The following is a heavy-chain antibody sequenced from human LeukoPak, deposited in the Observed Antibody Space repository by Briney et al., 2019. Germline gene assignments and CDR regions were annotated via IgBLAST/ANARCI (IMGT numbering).Heavy chain of an antibody. V-gene: IGHV3-7*01. Sequence: PGGSLRLSCAASGFTFSRYWMSWVRQAPGKGLEWVANIKQDGSEKYYVDSVKGRFTISRDNAKNSLYLQMNSLRAEDTAVYYCARDGLLWFGELLSYWGQGTLVTVSS. D-gene: IGHD3-10*01. CDR2: IKQDGSEK. J-gene: IGHJ4*02. CDR1: GFTFSRYW. CDR3: ARDGLLWFGELLSY.